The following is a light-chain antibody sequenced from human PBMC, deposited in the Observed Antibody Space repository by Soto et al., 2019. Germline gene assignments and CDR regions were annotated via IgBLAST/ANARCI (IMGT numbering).Light chain of an antibody. CDR3: QQYGSTPPLT. J-gene: IGKJ4*01. CDR2: GAS. CDR1: QSVSSSY. Sequence: EFVLTQSPGTLSLSPGERATLSCRATQSVSSSYLAWYQQKPAQAPRILIYGASTRATGIPDRFSGSGSGTDFPLTISRLEPEDFTVYYCQQYGSTPPLTFGGGTKVEIK. V-gene: IGKV3-20*01.